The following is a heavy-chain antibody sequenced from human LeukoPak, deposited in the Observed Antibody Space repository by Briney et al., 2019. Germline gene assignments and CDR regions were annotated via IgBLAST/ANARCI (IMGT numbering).Heavy chain of an antibody. CDR3: ATRLGGEY. J-gene: IGHJ4*02. D-gene: IGHD3-9*01. V-gene: IGHV3-23*01. Sequence: PGGSLRLSCTASGITFSSYPMTWVRQAPGKGLEWVSTITTEGVGTYYADSVKGRFATSRDNARSTLYLQMNSLRAEDTAPYYCATRLGGEYWGQGTLVTVSS. CDR1: GITFSSYP. CDR2: ITTEGVGT.